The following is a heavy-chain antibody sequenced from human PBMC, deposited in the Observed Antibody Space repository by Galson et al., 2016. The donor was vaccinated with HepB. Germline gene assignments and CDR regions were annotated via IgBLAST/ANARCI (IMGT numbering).Heavy chain of an antibody. D-gene: IGHD1-14*01. CDR3: ASGFCASISCPLGHY. J-gene: IGHJ4*02. CDR2: TSFDGSRV. CDR1: GFTFTSYP. Sequence: SLRLSCAASGFTFTSYPIHWVRQAPGKGLEWVGVTSFDGSRVYYAESVDGRFTISRDNSQNTVYLQMHNLKTEVTALYYCASGFCASISCPLGHYWGQGAQVTVSS. V-gene: IGHV3-30*04.